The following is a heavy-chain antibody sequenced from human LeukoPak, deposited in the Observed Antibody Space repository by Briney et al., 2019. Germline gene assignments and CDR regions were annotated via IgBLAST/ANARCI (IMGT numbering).Heavy chain of an antibody. V-gene: IGHV4-61*02. CDR3: ARVVHWSDGSSGWYGAFDV. Sequence: SETLSLTCTVSGGSISSGSYYWSWIRQPAGKGLEWIGRIYTSGSTNYNPSLKSRVTISYTSKNQFSLKLNSVTAADTAVYYCARVVHWSDGSSGWYGAFDVWGQGTMVTVSS. J-gene: IGHJ3*01. D-gene: IGHD6-19*01. CDR2: IYTSGST. CDR1: GGSISSGSYY.